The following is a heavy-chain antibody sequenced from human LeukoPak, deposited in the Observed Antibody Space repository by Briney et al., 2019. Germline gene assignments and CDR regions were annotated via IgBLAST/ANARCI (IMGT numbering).Heavy chain of an antibody. J-gene: IGHJ4*02. Sequence: SVKVSCKASGGTFSSYAISWVRQAPGQGLEWMGGIIPIFGTANYAQKFQGRVTITADKSTSTAYMELSSLRSEDTAVYYCARATGGSIAVAGAFDYWSQGTLVTVSS. CDR2: IIPIFGTA. CDR1: GGTFSSYA. V-gene: IGHV1-69*06. CDR3: ARATGGSIAVAGAFDY. D-gene: IGHD6-19*01.